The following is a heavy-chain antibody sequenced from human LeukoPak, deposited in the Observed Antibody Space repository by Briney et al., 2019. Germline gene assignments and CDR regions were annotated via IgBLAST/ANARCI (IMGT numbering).Heavy chain of an antibody. Sequence: GGSLRLSCAAPGFTFSSFAMSWVRQAPGTGLEWVSAISSSGGSTYYADSVKGRFTISRDNSKNTLYLQMNSLRAEDTAVYYCARPGTSWSFDYWGQGSLVTASS. CDR1: GFTFSSFA. V-gene: IGHV3-23*01. D-gene: IGHD6-13*01. CDR3: ARPGTSWSFDY. J-gene: IGHJ4*02. CDR2: ISSSGGST.